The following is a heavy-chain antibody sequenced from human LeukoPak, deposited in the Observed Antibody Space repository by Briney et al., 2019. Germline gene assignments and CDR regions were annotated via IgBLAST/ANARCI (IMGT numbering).Heavy chain of an antibody. J-gene: IGHJ4*02. Sequence: GGSLRLSCAASRFTFSSYGMHWVRQATGKGLEWVAVILYDGSNKYYADSVKGRFTISRDNSKNTLYLQMNSLRAEDTAVYYCATGPIVGATTFDYWGQGTLVTVSS. CDR3: ATGPIVGATTFDY. V-gene: IGHV3-30*03. D-gene: IGHD1-26*01. CDR2: ILYDGSNK. CDR1: RFTFSSYG.